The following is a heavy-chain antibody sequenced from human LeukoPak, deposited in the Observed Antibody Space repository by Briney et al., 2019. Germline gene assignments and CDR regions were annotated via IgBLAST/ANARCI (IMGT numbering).Heavy chain of an antibody. J-gene: IGHJ4*02. CDR2: ISYSGST. D-gene: IGHD6-25*01. V-gene: IGHV4-59*01. CDR3: AREAATLDY. Sequence: PSETLSLTCTVSGGSISSYYWSWIRQPPGKGLEWIGYISYSGSTNYNPSLKSRVTISVDTSKNHFSLKLSSVTAADTAVYYRAREAATLDYWGQGTLVTVSS. CDR1: GGSISSYY.